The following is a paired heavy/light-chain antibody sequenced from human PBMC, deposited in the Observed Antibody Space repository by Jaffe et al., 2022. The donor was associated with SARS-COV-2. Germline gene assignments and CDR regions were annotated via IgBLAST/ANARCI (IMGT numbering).Light chain of an antibody. CDR1: KLGDKY. V-gene: IGLV3-1*01. CDR2: QDN. Sequence: SYELTQSPSVSVSPGQTASITCSGDKLGDKYACWYQQKPGQSPVVVIYQDNKRPSGIPGRFSGSNSGNTATLTISGTQAVDEADYYCQAWDSSTVVFGGGTRLTVL. J-gene: IGLJ2*01. CDR3: QAWDSSTVV.
Heavy chain of an antibody. Sequence: QLHLQESGPGLVKPSEILSLTCTVSGGPISSSSYYWGWIRQPPGKGLEWIGSVLYSGTTYYNPSLKSRATVSVDTSKNQFSLRLNSVTAADTAVYYCARACHGGNNYYYYYMDVWGKGTTVTVSS. CDR1: GGPISSSSYY. CDR3: ARACHGGNNYYYYYMDV. V-gene: IGHV4-39*01. D-gene: IGHD2-15*01. J-gene: IGHJ6*03. CDR2: VLYSGTT.